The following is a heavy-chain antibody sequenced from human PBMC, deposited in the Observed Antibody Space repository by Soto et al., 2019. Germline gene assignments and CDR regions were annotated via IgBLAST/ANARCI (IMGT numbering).Heavy chain of an antibody. V-gene: IGHV4-4*02. CDR3: ARDPDGEVVLMDV. CDR2: IHESGSS. Sequence: PSETLSLTCAVSSGSVTSNNWWSWVRQSPGKRLEWIGEIHESGSSNYNPSLKSRVTISVDKSKHQFSLKLTSVTAADTAIYYCARDPDGEVVLMDVWGKGTTVTVSS. J-gene: IGHJ6*03. CDR1: SGSVTSNNW. D-gene: IGHD3-3*01.